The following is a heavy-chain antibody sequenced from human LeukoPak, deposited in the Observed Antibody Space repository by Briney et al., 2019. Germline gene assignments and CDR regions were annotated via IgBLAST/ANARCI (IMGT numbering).Heavy chain of an antibody. Sequence: SETLSLTCAVSGGSISSGSYSWSWIRQPPGKGLEWIGYIYHSGSTYYNPSLKSRITVSVDRSKNQFSLSLSSVTAADTAVYYCASERSSGYDYWGQGALVTVSS. CDR2: IYHSGST. CDR3: ASERSSGYDY. D-gene: IGHD6-19*01. V-gene: IGHV4-30-2*01. CDR1: GGSISSGSYS. J-gene: IGHJ4*02.